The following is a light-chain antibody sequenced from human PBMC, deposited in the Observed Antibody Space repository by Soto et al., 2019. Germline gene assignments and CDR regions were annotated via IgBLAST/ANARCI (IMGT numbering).Light chain of an antibody. V-gene: IGKV4-1*01. J-gene: IGKJ4*01. CDR3: QQYYSPPLS. CDR2: WAS. CDR1: QSVLYSSNNKNY. Sequence: IVMTQSPDSLNVSLGERATINCKSSQSVLYSSNNKNYLAWYQQKPGQPPRLLISWASTRESGVPDRFRGSGSRTDFTLTITSLQAEDVAVYYCQQYYSPPLSFGGGTKVEVK.